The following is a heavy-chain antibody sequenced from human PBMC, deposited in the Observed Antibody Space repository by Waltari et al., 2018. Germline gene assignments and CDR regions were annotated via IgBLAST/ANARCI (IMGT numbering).Heavy chain of an antibody. CDR1: GGSISGYY. V-gene: IGHV4-59*08. D-gene: IGHD3-22*01. J-gene: IGHJ4*02. Sequence: QVQLQESGPGLVKPSETLSLTCTVSGGSISGYYWPWIRQPPGQGLEWIGFIYDSGSTTYNPSLKSRVTMSVDTSKNQFSLILSSVTAADTAVYYCARHRGYYYDATGSFDFWGQGTLVTVSS. CDR2: IYDSGST. CDR3: ARHRGYYYDATGSFDF.